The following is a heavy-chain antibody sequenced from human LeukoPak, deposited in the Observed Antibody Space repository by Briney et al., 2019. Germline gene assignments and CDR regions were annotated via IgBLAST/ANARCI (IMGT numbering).Heavy chain of an antibody. Sequence: GGSLRLSCAASGFTFSSYWMSWVRQAPGKGLEWVANIKQDGSEKYYVDSVKGRFTISRDNAKNSLYLQMNSLRAEDTAVYYCARLMGYCSSTSCYPTGWFDPWGQGTLVTVSS. D-gene: IGHD2-2*01. V-gene: IGHV3-7*01. CDR3: ARLMGYCSSTSCYPTGWFDP. CDR1: GFTFSSYW. CDR2: IKQDGSEK. J-gene: IGHJ5*02.